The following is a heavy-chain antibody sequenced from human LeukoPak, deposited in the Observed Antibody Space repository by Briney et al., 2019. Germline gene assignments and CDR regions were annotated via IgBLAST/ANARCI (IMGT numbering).Heavy chain of an antibody. CDR1: GFTFSSYW. CDR3: AREGDITYYYGSGSYFDNWFDP. J-gene: IGHJ5*02. CDR2: INSGGSST. Sequence: GGSLRLSCAASGFTFSSYWMHWVRQAPGKGLVWVSRINSGGSSTSYADSVKGRFTISRDNAKNTLYLQMNSLRAEDTAVYYCAREGDITYYYGSGSYFDNWFDPWGQGTLVTVSS. D-gene: IGHD3-10*01. V-gene: IGHV3-74*01.